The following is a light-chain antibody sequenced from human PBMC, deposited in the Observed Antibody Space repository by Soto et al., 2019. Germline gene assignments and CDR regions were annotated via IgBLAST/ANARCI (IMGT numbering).Light chain of an antibody. CDR3: SSNTSSTDYV. J-gene: IGLJ1*01. CDR2: EVT. CDR1: TSDFGFYNY. V-gene: IGLV2-14*01. Sequence: QSALTQPASVSGSPGQSITISCTGTTSDFGFYNYVSWYQHHPGKAPKLLIYEVTNRHSGVSNRFSGSKSGNTASLTLSGLQAEDESDYYCSSNTSSTDYVFGTGTKVTVL.